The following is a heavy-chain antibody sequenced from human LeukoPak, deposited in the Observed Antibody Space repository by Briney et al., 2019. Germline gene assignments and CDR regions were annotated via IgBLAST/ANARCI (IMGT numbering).Heavy chain of an antibody. CDR3: ARDGYCSGGSCYNDAFDI. CDR2: IYYSGST. V-gene: IGHV4-39*07. D-gene: IGHD2-15*01. CDR1: GGSISSSSYY. Sequence: SETLSLTCTVSGGSISSSSYYWGWIRQPPGKGLEWIGSIYYSGSTYYNPSLKSRVTISVDTSKNQFSLKLSSVTAADTAVYYCARDGYCSGGSCYNDAFDIWGQGTMVTVSS. J-gene: IGHJ3*02.